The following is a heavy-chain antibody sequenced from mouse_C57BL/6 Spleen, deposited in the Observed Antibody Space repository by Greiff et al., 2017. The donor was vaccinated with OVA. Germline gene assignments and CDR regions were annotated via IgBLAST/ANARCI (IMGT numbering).Heavy chain of an antibody. V-gene: IGHV1-69*01. CDR3: ARRRDYGHAWFAY. CDR2: IDPSDSFT. CDR1: GYTFTSYW. Sequence: QVQLKQPGAELVMPGASVKLSCKASGYTFTSYWMHWVKQRPGQGLEWIGEIDPSDSFTNYNQKFKGKSTLTVDKSSSTAYMQLSSLTSEDSAVYYCARRRDYGHAWFAYWGQGTLVTVSA. J-gene: IGHJ3*01. D-gene: IGHD2-4*01.